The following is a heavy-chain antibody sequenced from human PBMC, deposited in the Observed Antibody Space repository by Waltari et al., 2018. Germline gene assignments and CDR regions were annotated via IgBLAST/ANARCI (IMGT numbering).Heavy chain of an antibody. CDR2: MSAYNGNT. J-gene: IGHJ4*02. D-gene: IGHD6-19*01. CDR1: GYTSTGYG. CDR3: ARDVRWQWPVQDYFDY. Sequence: QVQLVQSGAEVKKPGASVKVSCKASGYTSTGYGIGGVRQAPGQGLEWMGWMSAYNGNTNYAQKLQGRVTMTTDTSTSTAYMELRSLRSDDTAVYYCARDVRWQWPVQDYFDYWGQGTLVTVSS. V-gene: IGHV1-18*01.